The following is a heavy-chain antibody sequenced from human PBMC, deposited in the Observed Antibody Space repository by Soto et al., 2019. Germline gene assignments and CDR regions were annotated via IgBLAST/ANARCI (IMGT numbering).Heavy chain of an antibody. CDR3: GLEPAGTGGFDY. D-gene: IGHD2-2*01. J-gene: IGHJ4*02. Sequence: QVQLVQSRPEVKMPGASVKVSCKASGHTFTGHHMHWVRQAPGQGLEWMAYIDLDSSHTKYAQRFEGRVTTTRDTYITTAYMELSGLRSDETALYYCGLEPAGTGGFDYWGQGTVLIVSS. CDR2: IDLDSSHT. V-gene: IGHV1-2*02. CDR1: GHTFTGHH.